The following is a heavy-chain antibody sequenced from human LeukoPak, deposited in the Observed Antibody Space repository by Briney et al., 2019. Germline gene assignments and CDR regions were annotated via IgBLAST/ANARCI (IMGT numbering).Heavy chain of an antibody. J-gene: IGHJ4*02. Sequence: SETLSLTCVVYGGSFSDYYWSWIRQPPGKGLEWIGYIYYSGSTNYNPSLKSRVTISVDTSKNQFSLKLSSVTAADTAVYYCAREGDGYNPSFDYWGQGTLVTVSS. V-gene: IGHV4-59*01. CDR3: AREGDGYNPSFDY. CDR1: GGSFSDYY. CDR2: IYYSGST. D-gene: IGHD5-24*01.